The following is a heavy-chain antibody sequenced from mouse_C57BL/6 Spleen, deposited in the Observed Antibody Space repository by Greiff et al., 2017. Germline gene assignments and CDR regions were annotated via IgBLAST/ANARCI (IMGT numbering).Heavy chain of an antibody. D-gene: IGHD1-1*01. Sequence: DVKLVESGGGLVKPGGSLKLSCAASGFTFSDYGMHWVRQAPAKGLEWVAYSSSGSSTIYYADTVKGRFTISRDNAKNSLFLQMTSLRAEDTAMYYCATPYGSRMGYFDYWGQGTTLTVSS. CDR3: ATPYGSRMGYFDY. CDR2: SSSGSSTI. CDR1: GFTFSDYG. J-gene: IGHJ2*01. V-gene: IGHV5-17*01.